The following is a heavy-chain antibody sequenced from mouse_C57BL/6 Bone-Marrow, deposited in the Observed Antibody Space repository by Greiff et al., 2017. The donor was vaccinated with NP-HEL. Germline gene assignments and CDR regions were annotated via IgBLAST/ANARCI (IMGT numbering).Heavy chain of an antibody. CDR2: ISSGSSTI. Sequence: EVKLMESGGGLVKPGGSLKLSCAASGFTFSDYGMHWVRQAPEKGLEWVAYISSGSSTIYYADTVKGRFTISRDNAKNTLFLQMTSLRSEDTAMYYCAKGQLRLEAFAYWGQGTLVTVSA. D-gene: IGHD3-2*02. CDR3: AKGQLRLEAFAY. V-gene: IGHV5-17*01. J-gene: IGHJ3*01. CDR1: GFTFSDYG.